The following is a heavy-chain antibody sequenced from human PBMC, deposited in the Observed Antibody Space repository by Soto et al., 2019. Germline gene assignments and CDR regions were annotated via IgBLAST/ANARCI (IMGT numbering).Heavy chain of an antibody. V-gene: IGHV3-23*01. D-gene: IGHD3-9*01. Sequence: GGSLRLSCAASGFTFSSYAMSWVRQAPGKGLEWVSAISGSGGSTYYADSVKGRFTISRDNSKNTLYLQMNSLRAEDTAVYYCAKPHYYDILTGRPNANDYWGQGTLVTVSS. J-gene: IGHJ4*02. CDR3: AKPHYYDILTGRPNANDY. CDR1: GFTFSSYA. CDR2: ISGSGGST.